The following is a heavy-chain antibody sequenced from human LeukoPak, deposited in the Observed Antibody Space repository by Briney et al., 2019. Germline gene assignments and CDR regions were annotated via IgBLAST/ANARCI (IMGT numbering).Heavy chain of an antibody. J-gene: IGHJ4*02. D-gene: IGHD1-26*01. Sequence: GGSLRLSCAASGFTVSSNYMSWVRQAPGKGLEWVSVIDNGGSTYYADSVKGRLTISRDNSKNTLYLQMNSLRAEDTAVYYCATDLSERYYIDWGQGTLVTVSS. CDR2: IDNGGST. CDR3: ATDLSERYYID. CDR1: GFTVSSNY. V-gene: IGHV3-53*01.